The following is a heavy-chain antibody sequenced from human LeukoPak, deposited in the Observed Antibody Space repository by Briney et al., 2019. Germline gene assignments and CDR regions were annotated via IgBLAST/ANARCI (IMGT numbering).Heavy chain of an antibody. D-gene: IGHD3-10*01. Sequence: GGSLRLSCAASGFTFSSYAMNWVRQAPGKGLEWVAFISYEGSNKYYADSVKGRFTISRDNSKNALYLQVNSLRAEDTAVYYCARDVYYDSGSRIENWLDPCGQGTLVTVSS. CDR2: ISYEGSNK. CDR3: ARDVYYDSGSRIENWLDP. J-gene: IGHJ5*02. V-gene: IGHV3-30-3*01. CDR1: GFTFSSYA.